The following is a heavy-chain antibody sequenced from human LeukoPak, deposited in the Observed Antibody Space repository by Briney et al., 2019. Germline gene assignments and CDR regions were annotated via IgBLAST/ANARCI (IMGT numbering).Heavy chain of an antibody. CDR1: GGSISSYY. CDR2: IYYSGST. Sequence: SETLSLTCTVSGGSISSYYWSWIWQPPGKGLEWIGYIYYSGSTNYNPSLKSRVTISVDTSKNQFSLKLSSVTAADTAVYYCARGLGSYYDSSGYYYLSGGGAFDIWGPGTMVTVSS. V-gene: IGHV4-59*08. D-gene: IGHD3-22*01. J-gene: IGHJ3*02. CDR3: ARGLGSYYDSSGYYYLSGGGAFDI.